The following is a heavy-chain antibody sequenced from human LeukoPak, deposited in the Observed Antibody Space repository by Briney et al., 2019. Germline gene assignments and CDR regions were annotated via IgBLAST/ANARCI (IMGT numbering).Heavy chain of an antibody. V-gene: IGHV1-8*01. CDR1: GYTFTSYD. CDR2: MNPNSGNT. CDR3: AITQLERRGGWFDP. D-gene: IGHD1-1*01. Sequence: ASVKVSCKASGYTFTSYDISWVRQATGQGLEWMGWMNPNSGNTGYAQKFQGRVTMTRNTSISTAYMELSSLRSEDTAVYYCAITQLERRGGWFDPWGQGTLVTVSS. J-gene: IGHJ5*02.